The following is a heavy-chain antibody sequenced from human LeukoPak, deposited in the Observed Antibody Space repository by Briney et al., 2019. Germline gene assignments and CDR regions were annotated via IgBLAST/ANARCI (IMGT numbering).Heavy chain of an antibody. D-gene: IGHD3-3*01. J-gene: IGHJ4*02. CDR1: GYTLTELS. V-gene: IGHV1-2*02. Sequence: GASVKVSCNVSGYTLTELSMHWARQAPGQGLEWMGWINPNSGGTNYAQKFQGRVTMTRDTSISTAYMELSRLRSDDTAVYYCARDLLPNFWSGSDYWGQGTLVTVSS. CDR2: INPNSGGT. CDR3: ARDLLPNFWSGSDY.